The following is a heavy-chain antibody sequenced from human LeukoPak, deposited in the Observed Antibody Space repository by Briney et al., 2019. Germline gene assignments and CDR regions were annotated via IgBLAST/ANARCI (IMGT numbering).Heavy chain of an antibody. D-gene: IGHD3-22*01. CDR1: GFTFSSYA. Sequence: EPGGSLRLSCAASGFTFSSYAMSWVCQAPGKGLEWVSAISGSGGSTYYADSVKGRFTISRDNSKNTLYLQMNSLRAEDTAVYYCAKDVGYWGYYYDSSGYQNDYWGQGTLVTVSS. CDR3: AKDVGYWGYYYDSSGYQNDY. CDR2: ISGSGGST. V-gene: IGHV3-23*01. J-gene: IGHJ4*02.